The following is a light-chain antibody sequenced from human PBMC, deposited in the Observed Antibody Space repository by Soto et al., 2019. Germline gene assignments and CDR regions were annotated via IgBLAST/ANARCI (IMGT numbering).Light chain of an antibody. CDR1: QSINNY. CDR2: GAT. CDR3: QQSYTAPQT. J-gene: IGKJ1*01. Sequence: DIQMTQSPSLLSASVGDRVTITCRASQSINNYLNWYQQIPGKAPKLLVYGATSLQSGVSSRFSGSGSGTYFTLTISSLQPEDFGAYYCQQSYTAPQTFGQGTQLES. V-gene: IGKV1-39*01.